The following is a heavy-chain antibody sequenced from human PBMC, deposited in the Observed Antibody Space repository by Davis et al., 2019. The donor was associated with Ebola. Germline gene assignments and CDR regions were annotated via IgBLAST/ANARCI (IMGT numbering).Heavy chain of an antibody. V-gene: IGHV4-61*01. D-gene: IGHD2-21*01. J-gene: IGHJ4*02. CDR2: IYYSGST. CDR3: ARGGVAYSDLDY. CDR1: GGSVSSGSYY. Sequence: MPSETLSLTYTVSGGSVSSGSYYWSWIRQPPGKGLEWIGYIYYSGSTNYNPSLKSRVTISVDRSKNQLSLKLSSVTAADTAVYFCARGGVAYSDLDYWGQGTLVAVSS.